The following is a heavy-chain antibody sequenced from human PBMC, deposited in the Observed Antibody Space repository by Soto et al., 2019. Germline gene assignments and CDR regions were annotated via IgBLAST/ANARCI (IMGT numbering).Heavy chain of an antibody. CDR3: ARGSRGGYDYIWGSYLY. Sequence: QVQLVQSGAEVKKPGASVKVSCKASGYTITSYYMHWVRQAPGQGLEWMGIINPSGGSTTYAQKFQCRVTMRSDTSTNTVYIEVSSLRSGDTAVYYCARGSRGGYDYIWGSYLYWGQGTLVTVSS. J-gene: IGHJ4*02. CDR1: GYTITSYY. CDR2: INPSGGST. V-gene: IGHV1-46*03. D-gene: IGHD3-16*01.